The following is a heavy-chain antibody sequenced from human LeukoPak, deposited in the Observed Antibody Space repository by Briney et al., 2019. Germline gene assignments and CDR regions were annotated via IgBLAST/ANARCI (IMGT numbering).Heavy chain of an antibody. CDR3: ERAKDVLLWFGESSMSGFDY. CDR1: GGYISIYY. D-gene: IGHD3-10*01. V-gene: IGHV4-59*08. Sequence: SETLSLTCTVSGGYISIYYWSWIRQPPGKGLEWIGYIYYSGSTNYNPSLKSRVTISVDTSKNQFSLKLSSVTAADTAVYYCERAKDVLLWFGESSMSGFDYWGQGTLVTVSS. CDR2: IYYSGST. J-gene: IGHJ4*02.